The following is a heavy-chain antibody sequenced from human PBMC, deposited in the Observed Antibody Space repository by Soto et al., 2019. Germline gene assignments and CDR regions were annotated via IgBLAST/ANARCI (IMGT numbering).Heavy chain of an antibody. CDR2: MSYTGST. V-gene: IGHV4-59*08. CDR3: ARHRYSYGVYYFDY. D-gene: IGHD5-18*01. J-gene: IGHJ4*02. Sequence: SETLSLTCTVSGASISGYHWGWIRQPPGKGLEWIGYMSYTGSTNYSPSLKSRVTMSVDTSKNQFSLKLSSVTAADTAVYYCARHRYSYGVYYFDYWGQGTLVTVS. CDR1: GASISGYH.